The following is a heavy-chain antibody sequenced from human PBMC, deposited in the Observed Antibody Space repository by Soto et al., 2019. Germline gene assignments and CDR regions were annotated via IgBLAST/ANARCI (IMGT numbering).Heavy chain of an antibody. CDR2: INAGNGNT. D-gene: IGHD6-13*01. CDR3: ARVTHSSSWNNWFDP. CDR1: GYTFTSYA. Sequence: ASVKVSCKASGYTFTSYAMHWVRQAPGQRLEWMGWINAGNGNTKYSQKFQGRVTITRDTSASTAYMELSSLRSEDTAVYYCARVTHSSSWNNWFDPWGQGTPVTVSS. V-gene: IGHV1-3*01. J-gene: IGHJ5*02.